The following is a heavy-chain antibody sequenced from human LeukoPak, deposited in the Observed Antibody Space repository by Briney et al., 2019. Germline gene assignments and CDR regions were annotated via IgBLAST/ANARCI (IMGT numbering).Heavy chain of an antibody. V-gene: IGHV4-31*03. J-gene: IGHJ4*02. Sequence: PSETLSLTCTVSGGSISSGGYYWSWIRQHPGKGLEWIGYIYYSGSTYYNPSLKSRVTISVDTSKNQFSLKLSSVTAADTAVYYCARDQGYYDSSGYSRFLFDYWGQGTLVTVSS. CDR1: GGSISSGGYY. CDR2: IYYSGST. D-gene: IGHD3-22*01. CDR3: ARDQGYYDSSGYSRFLFDY.